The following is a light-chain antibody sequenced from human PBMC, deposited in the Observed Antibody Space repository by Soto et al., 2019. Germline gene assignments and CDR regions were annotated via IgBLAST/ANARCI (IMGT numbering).Light chain of an antibody. CDR3: QQYGNAPIT. J-gene: IGKJ5*01. CDR2: GAS. Sequence: ETVLTQSPGTLSLSPGEGATLSCSVTQAVYSSLLAWYQQKPGQAPRLLIYGASSRATGIPDRFSGSGSGTDFTLSISRLEVEDFAVYHCQQYGNAPITFGRGTRLEIK. CDR1: QAVYSSL. V-gene: IGKV3-20*01.